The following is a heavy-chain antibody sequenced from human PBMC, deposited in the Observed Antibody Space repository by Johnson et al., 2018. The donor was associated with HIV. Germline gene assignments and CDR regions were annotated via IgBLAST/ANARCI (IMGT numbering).Heavy chain of an antibody. V-gene: IGHV3-21*02. D-gene: IGHD5-24*01. CDR2: ISGSGGST. CDR3: ARDIEMATIQGAFDI. J-gene: IGHJ3*02. Sequence: VQLVESGGGVVQPGRSLRLSCAASGFTFSSYGMHWVRQAPGKGLEWVSAISGSGGSTYYADSVKGRFTISRDNAKNSLYLQMNSLRAEDTAVYYCARDIEMATIQGAFDIWGQGTMVTVSS. CDR1: GFTFSSYG.